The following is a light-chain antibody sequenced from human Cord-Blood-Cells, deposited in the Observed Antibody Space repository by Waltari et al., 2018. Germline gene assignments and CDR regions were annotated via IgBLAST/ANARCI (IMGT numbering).Light chain of an antibody. CDR1: SSDVGGYNY. CDR3: CSYAGSYTLYV. J-gene: IGLJ1*01. V-gene: IGLV2-11*01. CDR2: DVS. Sequence: QSALTQPRSVSGSPGQSVTIPCTGTSSDVGGYNYVSWYQQHPGTAPKLMIYDVSKRPSGVPDRCACSKSGNAASLTVSGLQAEDEADYYCCSYAGSYTLYVFGTGTKVTVL.